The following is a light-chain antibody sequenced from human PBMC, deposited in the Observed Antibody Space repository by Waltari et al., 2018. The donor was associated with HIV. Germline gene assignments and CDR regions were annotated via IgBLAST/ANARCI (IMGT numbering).Light chain of an antibody. V-gene: IGLV1-47*01. CDR3: ASWDDSLGGYWI. Sequence: QSVVTQPPSASGTLGQRVTISCSGGTSNSGRNYVYWYQHLPGTSPKLLIYMNDQRPSGVPDRISGSKSGTSASLAISGLRSEDEADYYCASWDDSLGGYWIFGGGTNLTVL. CDR2: MND. CDR1: TSNSGRNY. J-gene: IGLJ2*01.